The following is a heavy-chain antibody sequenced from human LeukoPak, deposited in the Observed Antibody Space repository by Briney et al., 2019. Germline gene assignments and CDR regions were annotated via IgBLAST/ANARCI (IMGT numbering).Heavy chain of an antibody. CDR3: TRAYTVTSNWCDP. V-gene: IGHV3-74*01. J-gene: IGHJ5*02. CDR2: INSDGSST. Sequence: PGGSLRLSCAASGFTFSSYWMHWVRQAPGKGLVWVSRINSDGSSTNYADSVKGRFTLSRDNAKNTLYLQMNSLRAEDTAVYYCTRAYTVTSNWCDPWGQGTLVTVSS. CDR1: GFTFSSYW. D-gene: IGHD4-11*01.